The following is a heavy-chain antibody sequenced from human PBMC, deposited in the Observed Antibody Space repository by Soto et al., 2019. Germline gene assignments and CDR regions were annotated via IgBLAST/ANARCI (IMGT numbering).Heavy chain of an antibody. Sequence: GGSLRLSCAASGFTFSSYAMSWVRQAPGKGLEWVSAISGSGGSTYYADSVKGRFTISRDNSKNTLYLQMNSLRAEDTAVYYCAKDFSSGWYGGGGSYSTVDYWGQGTLVTVSS. CDR3: AKDFSSGWYGGGGSYSTVDY. J-gene: IGHJ4*02. D-gene: IGHD6-19*01. CDR2: ISGSGGST. CDR1: GFTFSSYA. V-gene: IGHV3-23*01.